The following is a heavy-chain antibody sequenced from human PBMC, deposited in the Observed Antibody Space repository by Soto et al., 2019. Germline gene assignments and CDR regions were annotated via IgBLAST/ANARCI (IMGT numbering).Heavy chain of an antibody. D-gene: IGHD6-19*01. Sequence: ASVKVSCKASGYTFTSYYMHWVRQAPGQGLEWMGIINPSGGSTSYAQKFQGRVTMTRDTSTSTVYMELSSLRSEDTAVYYCARDLKGRTDGEVSPGRYSSGWYLNYWGQGTLVTVSS. CDR1: GYTFTSYY. V-gene: IGHV1-46*03. J-gene: IGHJ4*02. CDR3: ARDLKGRTDGEVSPGRYSSGWYLNY. CDR2: INPSGGST.